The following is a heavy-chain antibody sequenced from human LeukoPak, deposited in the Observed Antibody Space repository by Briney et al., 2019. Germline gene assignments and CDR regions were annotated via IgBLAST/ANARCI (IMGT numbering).Heavy chain of an antibody. CDR3: AKEVGADLGS. J-gene: IGHJ4*02. D-gene: IGHD1-26*01. V-gene: IGHV3-33*06. CDR1: GFTFSSYA. Sequence: GGSLRLSCGASGFTFSSYAIHWVRQAPGKGLEWVAIIWYDGSRKYYADSVKGRFSISRDNSKNMVYLQMNSLRAEDTAVYYYAKEVGADLGSWGQGTLVTVSS. CDR2: IWYDGSRK.